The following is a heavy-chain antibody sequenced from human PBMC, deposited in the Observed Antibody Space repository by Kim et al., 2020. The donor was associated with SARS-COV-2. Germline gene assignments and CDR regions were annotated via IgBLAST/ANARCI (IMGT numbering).Heavy chain of an antibody. CDR1: GGSISSSSYY. J-gene: IGHJ4*02. CDR2: IYYSGST. CDR3: ARRSPMVRGVTSFDY. Sequence: SETLSLICTVSGGSISSSSYYWGWIRQPPGKGLEWIGSIYYSGSTYYNPSLKSRVTISVDTSKNQFSLKLSSVTAADTAVYYCARRSPMVRGVTSFDYWGQGTLVTVSS. D-gene: IGHD3-10*01. V-gene: IGHV4-39*01.